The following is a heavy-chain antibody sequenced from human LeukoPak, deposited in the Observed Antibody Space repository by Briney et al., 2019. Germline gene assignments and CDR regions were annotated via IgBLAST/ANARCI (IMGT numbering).Heavy chain of an antibody. V-gene: IGHV1-18*01. CDR1: GYTFTSYG. J-gene: IGHJ6*02. CDR3: ARNLGYCSGGSCYAHYYYGMDV. Sequence: GASVKVSCKASGYTFTSYGIGWVRQAPGQGLEWMGWISAYNGNTNYAQKLQGRVTMTTDTSTSTAYMELRSLRSDDTAVYYCARNLGYCSGGSCYAHYYYGMDVWGQGTTVTVSS. CDR2: ISAYNGNT. D-gene: IGHD2-15*01.